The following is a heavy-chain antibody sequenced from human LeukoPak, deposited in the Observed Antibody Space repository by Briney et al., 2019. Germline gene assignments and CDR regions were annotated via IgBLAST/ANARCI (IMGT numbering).Heavy chain of an antibody. CDR2: ISGSGGST. V-gene: IGHV3-23*01. J-gene: IGHJ4*02. Sequence: GGSLRLSCAASGFTFSSYAMSWVRQAPVKGLEWVSAISGSGGSTYYADSVKGRFTISRDNSKNTLYLQMNSLRAEDTAVYYCAKERAYGGNERKFDYWGQGTLVTVSS. CDR1: GFTFSSYA. CDR3: AKERAYGGNERKFDY. D-gene: IGHD4-23*01.